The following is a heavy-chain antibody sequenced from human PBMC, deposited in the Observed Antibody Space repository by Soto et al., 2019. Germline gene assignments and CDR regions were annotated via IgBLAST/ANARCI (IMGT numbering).Heavy chain of an antibody. CDR3: ARISSGFGELFDY. V-gene: IGHV2-5*02. J-gene: IGHJ4*02. CDR1: GFSLSSSRVG. D-gene: IGHD3-10*01. Sequence: QITLKESGPTLVKPTQTLTLTCFFSGFSLSSSRVGVGCIRQPPGKALEWLALIYWDDDKHYSPSLKTRLTITKDTSKNQVVLTLTNVDPVDTGTYYCARISSGFGELFDYWGQGTLVTVSS. CDR2: IYWDDDK.